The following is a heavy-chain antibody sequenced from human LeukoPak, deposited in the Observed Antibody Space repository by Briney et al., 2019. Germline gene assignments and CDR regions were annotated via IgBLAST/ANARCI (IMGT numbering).Heavy chain of an antibody. CDR2: IYTSGST. CDR1: GGSISSYY. D-gene: IGHD3-22*01. CDR3: ARESSGYYPLDY. J-gene: IGHJ4*02. Sequence: SETLSLACTVSGGSISSYYWSWIRQPAGKGLEWIGRIYTSGSTNYNPSLRSRVTMSIDTSKNQFSLKVSSVTAADTAVYYCARESSGYYPLDYWGQGTLVTVSS. V-gene: IGHV4-4*07.